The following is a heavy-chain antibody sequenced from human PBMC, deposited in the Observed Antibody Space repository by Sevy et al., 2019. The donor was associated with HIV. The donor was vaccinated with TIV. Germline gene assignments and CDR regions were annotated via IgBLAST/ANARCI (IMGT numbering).Heavy chain of an antibody. V-gene: IGHV1-18*01. Sequence: ASVKVSCKASGYTFTSYGISWVRQAPGQGLEWMGWISAYNGNTNYAQKLQGRVTMTTDTSTSTAYMERRSLRSDDTAVYYCARVIYPAYYDILTGYSYDAFDIWGQGTMVTVSS. CDR1: GYTFTSYG. CDR3: ARVIYPAYYDILTGYSYDAFDI. CDR2: ISAYNGNT. D-gene: IGHD3-9*01. J-gene: IGHJ3*02.